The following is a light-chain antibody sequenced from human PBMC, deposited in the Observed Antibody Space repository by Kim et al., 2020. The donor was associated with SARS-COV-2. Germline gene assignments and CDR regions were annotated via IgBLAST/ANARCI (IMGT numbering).Light chain of an antibody. CDR1: QIINTF. J-gene: IGKJ2*01. CDR2: QAS. V-gene: IGKV1-5*03. CDR3: QHYIRFPYT. Sequence: DIQMTQSPSTLSASVGDRVTITCRASQIINTFLAWYQQKPGKAPDLLIYQASSLQIGVPSRFSGSGSGTEFTLTINSLQPDDFATYYCQHYIRFPYTLGQGTKLEI.